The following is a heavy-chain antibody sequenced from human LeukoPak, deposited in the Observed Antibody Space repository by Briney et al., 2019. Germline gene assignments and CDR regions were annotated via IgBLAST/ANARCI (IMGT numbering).Heavy chain of an antibody. J-gene: IGHJ4*02. CDR2: INPSGNST. Sequence: ASVKVSCKASGYTFTNYYMHWVRQAPGQGLEWMGIINPSGNSTRYEQKFQDRVTMTRETSTSTAYMELRSLRSDDTAVYYCARDRPHYYDSSGYWPDYWGQGTLVTVSS. D-gene: IGHD3-22*01. V-gene: IGHV1-46*01. CDR1: GYTFTNYY. CDR3: ARDRPHYYDSSGYWPDY.